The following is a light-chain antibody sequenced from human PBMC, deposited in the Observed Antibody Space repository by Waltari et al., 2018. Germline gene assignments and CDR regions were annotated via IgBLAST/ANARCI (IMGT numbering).Light chain of an antibody. CDR1: QSVSSQ. Sequence: EIVLPHSPATLSLSPGEGATPSCRASQSVSSQLVWYQQKRGQAPRLLIYDASNRATGIPARFSGSGSGTDFTLTISSLEPEDFAVYYCQQCNNSPPTFGQGTKVEIK. J-gene: IGKJ1*01. CDR3: QQCNNSPPT. CDR2: DAS. V-gene: IGKV3-11*01.